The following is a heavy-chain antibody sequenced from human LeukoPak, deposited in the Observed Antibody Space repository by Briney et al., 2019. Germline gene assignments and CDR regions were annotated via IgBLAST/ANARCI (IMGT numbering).Heavy chain of an antibody. D-gene: IGHD6-13*01. CDR2: ISSSSSYI. Sequence: GGSLRLSCAASGFTFSSYSMNWVRQAPGKGLEWVSSISSSSSYIYYADSVKGRFTISRDNAKNSLYLQMNSLRAEDTAVYYCARDLNPCSSSWYGYWGQGTLVTVSS. CDR3: ARDLNPCSSSWYGY. J-gene: IGHJ4*02. V-gene: IGHV3-21*01. CDR1: GFTFSSYS.